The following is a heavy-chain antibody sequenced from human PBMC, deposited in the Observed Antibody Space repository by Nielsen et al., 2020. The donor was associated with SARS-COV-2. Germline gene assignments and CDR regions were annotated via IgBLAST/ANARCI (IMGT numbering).Heavy chain of an antibody. V-gene: IGHV3-13*01. D-gene: IGHD6-6*01. Sequence: GGSLRLSCAASEFTFRNYDMHWVRQVTGKGLEWVATIGTGVDTYYPDSVKGRFTISRENAKNTPYLQMNSLRAEDTALYYCAKMRETYSSSSLEYWGQGTLVTVSS. CDR3: AKMRETYSSSSLEY. CDR2: IGTGVDT. J-gene: IGHJ4*02. CDR1: EFTFRNYD.